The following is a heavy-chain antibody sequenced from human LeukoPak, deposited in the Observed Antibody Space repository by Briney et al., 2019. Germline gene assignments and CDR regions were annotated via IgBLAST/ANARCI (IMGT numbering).Heavy chain of an antibody. Sequence: PGGSLRLSCAASGFTFSYYGMDWVRQAPGKGLEHVSAISSNGGSTYYANSVRGRFTISRDNSKNTLYLQMVSLRAEDMAVYYCARGISGWYFDPWGQGTLVTVSS. V-gene: IGHV3-64*01. D-gene: IGHD6-19*01. CDR3: ARGISGWYFDP. CDR1: GFTFSYYG. CDR2: ISSNGGST. J-gene: IGHJ5*02.